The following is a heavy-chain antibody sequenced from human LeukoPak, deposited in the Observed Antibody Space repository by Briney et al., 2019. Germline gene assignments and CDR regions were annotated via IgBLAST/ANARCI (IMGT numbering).Heavy chain of an antibody. Sequence: GGSLRLSCAASGFTFSSYGMHWVRQAPGKGLEWVAVISYDGSNKYYADSVKGRFTISRDNSKNTLYLQMNSLRAEDTAVYYCARQRARLPPYSTEVGYYYYGMDVWGQGTTVTVSS. CDR3: ARQRARLPPYSTEVGYYYYGMDV. CDR2: ISYDGSNK. CDR1: GFTFSSYG. D-gene: IGHD1-26*01. V-gene: IGHV3-30*03. J-gene: IGHJ6*02.